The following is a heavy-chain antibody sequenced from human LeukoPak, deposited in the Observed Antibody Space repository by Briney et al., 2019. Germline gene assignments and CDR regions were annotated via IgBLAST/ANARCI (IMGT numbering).Heavy chain of an antibody. Sequence: SETLSLTCTVSGGSISSYYWSWIRQPAGKGLEWIGRIYTSGGTNYNPSLKSRVTMSVDTSKNQFSLKLSSVTAADTAVYYCARQITIWGSYAFDIWGQGTMVTVSS. J-gene: IGHJ3*02. CDR1: GGSISSYY. V-gene: IGHV4-4*07. CDR2: IYTSGGT. CDR3: ARQITIWGSYAFDI. D-gene: IGHD3-3*01.